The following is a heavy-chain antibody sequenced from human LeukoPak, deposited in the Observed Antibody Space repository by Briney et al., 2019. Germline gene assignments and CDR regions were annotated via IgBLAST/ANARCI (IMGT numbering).Heavy chain of an antibody. CDR3: ARYGNLGYCSGGSCYSVDYYYGMDV. J-gene: IGHJ6*02. CDR1: GGSISSYY. Sequence: SETLSLTCTVSGGSISSYYWSWIRQPAGKGLEWIGRIYTSGSTNYNPSLKSRVTMSVDTSKNQFSLKLSSVTAADTAVYYCARYGNLGYCSGGSCYSVDYYYGMDVWGQGTTVTVSS. D-gene: IGHD2-15*01. CDR2: IYTSGST. V-gene: IGHV4-4*07.